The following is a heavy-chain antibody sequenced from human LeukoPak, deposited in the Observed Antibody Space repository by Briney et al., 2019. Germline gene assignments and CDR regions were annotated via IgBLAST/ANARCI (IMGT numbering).Heavy chain of an antibody. CDR1: GVSLSDSY. D-gene: IGHD6-6*01. V-gene: IGHV4-59*12. CDR2: VSDRGGA. J-gene: IGHJ4*02. Sequence: SETLSLTCSVSGVSLSDSYWSWIRQSPGKAMEWIGYVSDRGGASYNPSLKGRITISPDTSKNQFSLKLNSVTAADTAVYYCATNALLVPSTFDSWGRGTLVTVSS. CDR3: ATNALLVPSTFDS.